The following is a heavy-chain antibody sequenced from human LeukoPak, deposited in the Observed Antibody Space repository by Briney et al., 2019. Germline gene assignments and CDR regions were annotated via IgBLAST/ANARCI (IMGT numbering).Heavy chain of an antibody. Sequence: PGGSLRLSCAASGFTFSRYSMNWVRQAPGKGLEWVSSISISSNYIYYADSVKGRFTISRDNAKNSLYLQVNSLRAEDTAVYYCARGSRFGVVGRDAFDIWGQGTVVTVSS. J-gene: IGHJ3*02. CDR1: GFTFSRYS. D-gene: IGHD3-3*01. CDR2: ISISSNYI. V-gene: IGHV3-21*01. CDR3: ARGSRFGVVGRDAFDI.